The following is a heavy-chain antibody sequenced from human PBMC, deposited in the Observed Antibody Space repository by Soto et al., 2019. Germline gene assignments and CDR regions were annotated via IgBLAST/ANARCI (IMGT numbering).Heavy chain of an antibody. J-gene: IGHJ6*02. Sequence: GESLKISCKGSGYSFTSYWISWVRQMPGKGLEWMGRIDPSDSYTNYSPSFQGHVTISADKSISTAYLQWSSLKASDTAMYYCARQMIAVAGTYYYYGMDVWGQGTTVTVSS. CDR1: GYSFTSYW. CDR3: ARQMIAVAGTYYYYGMDV. CDR2: IDPSDSYT. D-gene: IGHD6-19*01. V-gene: IGHV5-10-1*01.